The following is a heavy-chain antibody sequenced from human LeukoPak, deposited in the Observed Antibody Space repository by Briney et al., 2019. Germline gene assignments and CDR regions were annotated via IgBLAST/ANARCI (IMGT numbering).Heavy chain of an antibody. V-gene: IGHV1-69*13. D-gene: IGHD2-15*01. CDR1: GGTFTSYA. CDR2: IIPIFGTA. Sequence: SVKVSCKASGGTFTSYAISWARQAPGQGLEWMGGIIPIFGTANYAQKFQGRVTITADESTSTAYMELSSLSSEDTAVYYCERGSRSGGSCYSIFQHWGQGTLGTVSS. CDR3: ERGSRSGGSCYSIFQH. J-gene: IGHJ1*01.